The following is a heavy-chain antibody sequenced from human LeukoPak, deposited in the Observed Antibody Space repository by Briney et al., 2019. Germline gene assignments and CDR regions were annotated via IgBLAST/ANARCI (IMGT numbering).Heavy chain of an antibody. CDR2: ISSSSSYI. V-gene: IGHV3-21*04. Sequence: PGGSLRLSYAASGFPFSSYSMNWVRQAPGKGLEWVSSISSSSSYIYYADSVKGRFTISRDNSKNTLYLQMNSLRAEDTAVYYCAKGLASSSWYPIPFDYWGQGTLVTVSS. CDR3: AKGLASSSWYPIPFDY. J-gene: IGHJ4*02. CDR1: GFPFSSYS. D-gene: IGHD6-13*01.